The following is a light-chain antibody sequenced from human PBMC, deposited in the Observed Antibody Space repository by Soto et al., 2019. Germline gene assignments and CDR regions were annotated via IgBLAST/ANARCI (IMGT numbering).Light chain of an antibody. Sequence: EIVLTQSPATLSLSPGERATLSCRASQSVSTYLAWYQQKPGQAPRLLIYDASSRAAGIPARFSGSGSGTDFILTITSLEPEEFAVYYCQQRSNWPSTFGGGTKVEI. J-gene: IGKJ4*01. V-gene: IGKV3-11*01. CDR3: QQRSNWPST. CDR2: DAS. CDR1: QSVSTY.